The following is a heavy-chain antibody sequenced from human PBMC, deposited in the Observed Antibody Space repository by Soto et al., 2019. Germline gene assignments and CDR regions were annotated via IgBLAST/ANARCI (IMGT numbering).Heavy chain of an antibody. J-gene: IGHJ3*02. CDR1: SVSNAW. CDR2: IKSKTDGGTT. D-gene: IGHD3-9*01. Sequence: SVSNAWMNWVRPAPGKGLEWVGRIKSKTDGGTTDYAAPVKGRFTISRDDSKNTLYLQMNSLKTEDTAVYYCTTSRLRYFDWLLRDAFDIWGQGTMVTVSS. CDR3: TTSRLRYFDWLLRDAFDI. V-gene: IGHV3-15*07.